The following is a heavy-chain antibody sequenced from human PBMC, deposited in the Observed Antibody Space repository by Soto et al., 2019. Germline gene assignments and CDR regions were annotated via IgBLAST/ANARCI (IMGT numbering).Heavy chain of an antibody. D-gene: IGHD5-12*01. Sequence: GGSLRLSCAASGFTFSSYAMSWVRQAPGKGLVWVSAISNSGGSTYYADSVKGRFTISRDNSKNTLYLQMNSLRAEDTAVYYCAKGYGATYFPFDYWGQGTLVTVSS. CDR3: AKGYGATYFPFDY. CDR1: GFTFSSYA. J-gene: IGHJ4*02. V-gene: IGHV3-23*01. CDR2: ISNSGGST.